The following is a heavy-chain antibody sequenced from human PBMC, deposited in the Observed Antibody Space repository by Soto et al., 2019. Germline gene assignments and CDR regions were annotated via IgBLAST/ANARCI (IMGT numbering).Heavy chain of an antibody. CDR3: ARYKSNYYYGMDV. J-gene: IGHJ6*02. V-gene: IGHV4-4*02. D-gene: IGHD1-20*01. CDR1: GGSISSNNW. Sequence: PSETLSLTCAVSGGSISSNNWWSWVRQPPGKGLEWIGEIYHSGRTNYNPSLKSRVTISVDKSKNQFSLKLSSVTAADTAVYYCARYKSNYYYGMDVWGQGTTVT. CDR2: IYHSGRT.